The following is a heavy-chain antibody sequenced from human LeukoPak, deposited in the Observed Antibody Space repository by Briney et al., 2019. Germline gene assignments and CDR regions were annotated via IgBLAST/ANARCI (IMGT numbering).Heavy chain of an antibody. CDR2: IIPILGTA. Sequence: SVKVSCKASGGTFNTNGFSWVRQAPGQGLEWMGGIIPILGTANYAQKFQGRVTITRDTSAITVYMELSSLRSEDTAVYYCARGQDYYDSSGSTRAGAFDIWGQGTMVTVSS. CDR3: ARGQDYYDSSGSTRAGAFDI. CDR1: GGTFNTNG. J-gene: IGHJ3*02. D-gene: IGHD3-22*01. V-gene: IGHV1-69*10.